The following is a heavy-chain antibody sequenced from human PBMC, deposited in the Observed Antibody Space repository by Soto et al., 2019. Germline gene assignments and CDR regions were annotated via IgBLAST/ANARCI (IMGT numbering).Heavy chain of an antibody. CDR2: MYHSGST. V-gene: IGHV4-30-2*01. CDR1: GGSISSGGYS. Sequence: SETLSLTCAVSGGSISSGGYSWSWIRQPPGKGLEWIGYMYHSGSTYYNPSLKSRVTISIDRSKNQFSLKLSSVTAADTAVYYCAREYYYDSSGYSPDAFDIWGQGTMVTVSS. D-gene: IGHD3-22*01. J-gene: IGHJ3*02. CDR3: AREYYYDSSGYSPDAFDI.